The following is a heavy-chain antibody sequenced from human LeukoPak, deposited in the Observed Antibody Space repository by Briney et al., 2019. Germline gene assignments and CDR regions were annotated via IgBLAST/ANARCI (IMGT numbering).Heavy chain of an antibody. CDR2: INPNSGGT. Sequence: ASVKVSCKASGYTFTGYYMHWVRQAPGQGLEWMGWINPNSGGTNYAQKFQGRVTMTRDTSISTAYMELSRLRSDDTAVYYCAKDRGGSSQLGDAFDVWGQGTMVSVSS. D-gene: IGHD2-15*01. CDR1: GYTFTGYY. J-gene: IGHJ3*01. CDR3: AKDRGGSSQLGDAFDV. V-gene: IGHV1-2*02.